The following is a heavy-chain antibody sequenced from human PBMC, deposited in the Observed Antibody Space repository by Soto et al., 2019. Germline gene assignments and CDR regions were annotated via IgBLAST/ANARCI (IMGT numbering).Heavy chain of an antibody. V-gene: IGHV4-39*01. D-gene: IGHD3-22*01. CDR3: ARSSYDSSAYSYAYFDY. J-gene: IGHJ4*02. Sequence: SETLSLTCTVSGGSISNSTYYWGWSRQPPGKGLEWIGNIYYSGGTYDNPSLKSRVTISEDTSKNQFSLKLSSVTAADTAVYYCARSSYDSSAYSYAYFDYWGQGALVTVSS. CDR1: GGSISNSTYY. CDR2: IYYSGGT.